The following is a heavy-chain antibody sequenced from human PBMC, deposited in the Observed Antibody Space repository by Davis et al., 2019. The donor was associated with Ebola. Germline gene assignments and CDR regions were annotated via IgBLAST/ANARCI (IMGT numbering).Heavy chain of an antibody. D-gene: IGHD6-6*01. CDR2: IRSNANSYAT. CDR3: TRHSLDSSSPFDY. Sequence: PGGSLRLSCAASGFTFSGSAIHWVRRASGKGLEWVGRIRSNANSYATGYATSVKGRFIISRDNSKNMVYLQMNSLKTEDTAVYYCTRHSLDSSSPFDYWGQGTLVTVSS. CDR1: GFTFSGSA. J-gene: IGHJ4*02. V-gene: IGHV3-73*01.